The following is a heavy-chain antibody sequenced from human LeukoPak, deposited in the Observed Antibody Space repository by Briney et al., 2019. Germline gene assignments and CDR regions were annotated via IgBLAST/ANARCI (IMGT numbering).Heavy chain of an antibody. D-gene: IGHD5-18*01. CDR2: IKEDGSEK. Sequence: GGSLRLSFAASGFTFSRYWMTWVRPAPGKGLEWVANIKEDGSEKYYVDSVKGRFTISRDNAKNSLYLQMNSLRAEDTAVYYCARAGMETDPLDYYYYMDVWGKGTTVTVSS. CDR1: GFTFSRYW. CDR3: ARAGMETDPLDYYYYMDV. J-gene: IGHJ6*03. V-gene: IGHV3-7*04.